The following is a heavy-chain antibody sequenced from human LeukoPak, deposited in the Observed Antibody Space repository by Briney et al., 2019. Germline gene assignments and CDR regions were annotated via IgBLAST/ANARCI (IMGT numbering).Heavy chain of an antibody. D-gene: IGHD5-18*01. V-gene: IGHV1-18*01. J-gene: IGHJ5*02. Sequence: ASVKVSCKASGYTSTSYGISWVRQAPGQGLEWMGWISAYNGNTNYAQKLQGRVTMTTDTSTSTAYMELRSLRSDDTAVCYCARVDTAANWFDPWGQGTLVTVSS. CDR3: ARVDTAANWFDP. CDR1: GYTSTSYG. CDR2: ISAYNGNT.